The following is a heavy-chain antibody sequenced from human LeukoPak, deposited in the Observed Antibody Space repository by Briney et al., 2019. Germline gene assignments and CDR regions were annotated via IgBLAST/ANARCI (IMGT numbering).Heavy chain of an antibody. V-gene: IGHV6-1*01. CDR3: ARMVGNSPDY. CDR2: TYYRSKWST. J-gene: IGHJ4*02. CDR1: GDSVSSNSAA. Sequence: SQTLSLTCAISGDSVSSNSAAWNWIRQSPSRGLEWLGRTYYRSKWSTDYAVFVKSRITINPDTSKNQLSLHLKSVTPEDTAVYYCARMVGNSPDYWGQGTLVTVSS. D-gene: IGHD2/OR15-2a*01.